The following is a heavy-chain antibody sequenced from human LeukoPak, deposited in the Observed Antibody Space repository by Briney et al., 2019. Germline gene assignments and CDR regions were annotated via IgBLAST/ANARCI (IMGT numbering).Heavy chain of an antibody. CDR1: GYTFASYG. V-gene: IGHV1-18*01. CDR3: ARDARPFDTAMANPFDY. Sequence: ASVKVSCKASGYTFASYGISWVRQAPGQGLEWMEWISAYNGNTNYPQKLQDRVTMTTDTSTSTAYMELRSLRSDDTAVYYCARDARPFDTAMANPFDYWGQGTLVTVSS. D-gene: IGHD5-18*01. J-gene: IGHJ4*02. CDR2: ISAYNGNT.